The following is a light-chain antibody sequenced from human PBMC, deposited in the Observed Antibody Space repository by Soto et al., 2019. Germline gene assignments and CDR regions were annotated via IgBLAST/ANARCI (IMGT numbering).Light chain of an antibody. J-gene: IGLJ3*02. CDR3: CSYAGSYTWV. V-gene: IGLV2-11*01. Sequence: QSALTQPRSVSGSPGQSVTISCTGTSSDVGCYNYVSWYQQHPGKAPKLMIYDVSKRPSGVPDRFSGPKSGNTASLTISGLQAEDEADYYCCSYAGSYTWVFGGGTKLTVL. CDR2: DVS. CDR1: SSDVGCYNY.